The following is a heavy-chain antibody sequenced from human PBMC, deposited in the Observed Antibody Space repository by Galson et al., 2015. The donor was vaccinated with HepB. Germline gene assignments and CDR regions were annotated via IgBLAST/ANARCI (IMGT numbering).Heavy chain of an antibody. CDR1: GYTFTSYG. CDR2: ISAYNGNT. Sequence: SVKVSCKASGYTFTSYGISWVRQAPGQGLEWMGWISAYNGNTNHAQKLQGRVTMTTDTSTSTAYMELRSLRSDDTAVYYCARDLNRWDAFDIWGQGTMVTVSS. V-gene: IGHV1-18*04. D-gene: IGHD1-14*01. J-gene: IGHJ3*02. CDR3: ARDLNRWDAFDI.